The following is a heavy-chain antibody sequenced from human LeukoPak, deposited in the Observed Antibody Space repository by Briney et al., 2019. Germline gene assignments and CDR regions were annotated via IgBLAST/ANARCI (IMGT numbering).Heavy chain of an antibody. J-gene: IGHJ2*01. Sequence: GGSLRLSCAASGFTVSSNEMSWVRQAPGKELEYVSAISSNGGSIHYANSVKGRFTISRDNSKNTLYLQMDSLRAEDMAVYYCARDTCGCGSGWHLYWYFDLWGRGTLVTVSS. CDR1: GFTVSSNE. D-gene: IGHD6-19*01. CDR2: ISSNGGSI. CDR3: ARDTCGCGSGWHLYWYFDL. V-gene: IGHV3-64*01.